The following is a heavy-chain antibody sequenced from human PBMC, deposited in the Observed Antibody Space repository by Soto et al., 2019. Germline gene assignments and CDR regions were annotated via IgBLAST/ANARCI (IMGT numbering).Heavy chain of an antibody. CDR2: IYWDDDK. J-gene: IGHJ4*02. Sequence: SGPTLVNPTQTLTLTCTLSGVSLTTSGVGVGWIRQPPGKALEWLALIYWDDDKRFSPPLKSRLAITRDTSKNQVVMTMTDMAPVDTAIYYCAHRQRTVVVGAPFDLWGQGSQVTVSS. CDR1: GVSLTTSGVG. CDR3: AHRQRTVVVGAPFDL. D-gene: IGHD2-15*01. V-gene: IGHV2-5*02.